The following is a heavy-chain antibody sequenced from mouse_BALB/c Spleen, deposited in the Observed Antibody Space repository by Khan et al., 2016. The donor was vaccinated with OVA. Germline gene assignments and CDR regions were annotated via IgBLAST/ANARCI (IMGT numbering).Heavy chain of an antibody. CDR2: ISSGSTYN. CDR3: TRDGNYAHWYFDV. V-gene: IGHV5-6-4*01. Sequence: EVELVESGGGLVKPGGSLKLSCAASGFSFSSYTMSWVRQTPEKRLEWVATISSGSTYNYYPDSVKGRFTISRDHAKNTLFLQMSSLKSEDTAMFYCTRDGNYAHWYFDVWGAGTTVTVSA. J-gene: IGHJ1*01. D-gene: IGHD2-1*01. CDR1: GFSFSSYT.